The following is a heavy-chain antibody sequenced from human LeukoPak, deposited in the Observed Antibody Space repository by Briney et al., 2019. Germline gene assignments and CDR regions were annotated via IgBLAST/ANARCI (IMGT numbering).Heavy chain of an antibody. D-gene: IGHD2-2*01. V-gene: IGHV1-46*01. CDR2: INPSGGST. Sequence: ASVKVSCKASGYTFTSYYMHWVRQAPGQGLEWMGIINPSGGSTRYAQKFQGRVTMTRDTSTSTVYMALSSLRSEDTAVYYCARDHCSGTSCSPGYYGMDVWGQGTTGTVSS. CDR3: ARDHCSGTSCSPGYYGMDV. J-gene: IGHJ6*02. CDR1: GYTFTSYY.